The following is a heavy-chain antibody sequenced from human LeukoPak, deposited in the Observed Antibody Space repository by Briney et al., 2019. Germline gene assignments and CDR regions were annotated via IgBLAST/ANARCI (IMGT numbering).Heavy chain of an antibody. Sequence: GGSLRLSCAASGFTFSSYAMHWVRQAPGKGLEWVAVISYDGSNKYYADSVKGRFTISRDNSKNTLYLQMNSLRAEDTAVYYCARDSVVWYSSSLGYFDYWGQGTLVTVSS. D-gene: IGHD6-13*01. V-gene: IGHV3-30-3*01. J-gene: IGHJ4*02. CDR3: ARDSVVWYSSSLGYFDY. CDR1: GFTFSSYA. CDR2: ISYDGSNK.